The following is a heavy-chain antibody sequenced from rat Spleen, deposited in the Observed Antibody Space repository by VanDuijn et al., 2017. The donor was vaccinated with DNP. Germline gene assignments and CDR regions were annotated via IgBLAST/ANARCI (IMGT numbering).Heavy chain of an antibody. J-gene: IGHJ2*01. D-gene: IGHD1-12*03. CDR1: GFSLPSFG. V-gene: IGHV2-16*01. CDR2: IWTGGST. CDR3: ARLRDYDGHYHPPFDY. Sequence: QVQLKESGPGLVQPSQTLSLTCTVSGFSLPSFGVSWVRQPPGEGLEWIGAIWTGGSTDYNSALKSRLTISRDTSKSQVLLKMNSLQTEDTAMYFCARLRDYDGHYHPPFDYWGQGVMVTVSS.